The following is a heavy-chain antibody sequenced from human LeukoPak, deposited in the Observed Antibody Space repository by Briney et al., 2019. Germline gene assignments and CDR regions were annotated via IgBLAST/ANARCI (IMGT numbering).Heavy chain of an antibody. J-gene: IGHJ4*02. CDR2: IYYSGDT. CDR1: GGSVSSGNYH. V-gene: IGHV4-39*01. CDR3: VRYCRSSDYYHFDH. D-gene: IGHD4-17*01. Sequence: SETLSLTCTVSGGSVSSGNYHWDWIRQPPGKGLEWIASIYYSGDTYYNPSLKSRVTISVDTSKNQFSLKLSSVTAADTAVYHCVRYCRSSDYYHFDHWGQGTLVTVSS.